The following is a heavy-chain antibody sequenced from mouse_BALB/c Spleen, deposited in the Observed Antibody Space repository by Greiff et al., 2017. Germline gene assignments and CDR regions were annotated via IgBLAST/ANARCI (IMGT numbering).Heavy chain of an antibody. Sequence: VQLLESGAELVRPGASVTLSCKASGYTFNDYEMHWVKQTPVHGLEWIGAIDPETGGTAYNQKFQGKATLTADKSSSTAYMELRSLTSEDSAVYYCTRKDYAMDYWGQGTSVTVSS. CDR1: GYTFNDYE. J-gene: IGHJ4*01. CDR3: TRKDYAMDY. CDR2: IDPETGGT. V-gene: IGHV1-15*01.